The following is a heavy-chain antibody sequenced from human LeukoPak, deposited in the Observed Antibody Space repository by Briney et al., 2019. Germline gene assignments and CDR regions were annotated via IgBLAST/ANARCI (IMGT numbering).Heavy chain of an antibody. CDR1: GYTLTSYD. D-gene: IGHD6-6*01. CDR3: ARGNRPRSSTAFDI. CDR2: MNPNSGNT. J-gene: IGHJ3*02. Sequence: GASVKVSCKASGYTLTSYDINWVRQATGQGLEWTGWMNPNSGNTGYAQKFQGRVTITRNTSISTAYMGLSSPRSEDTAVYYCARGNRPRSSTAFDIWGQGTMVTVSS. V-gene: IGHV1-8*03.